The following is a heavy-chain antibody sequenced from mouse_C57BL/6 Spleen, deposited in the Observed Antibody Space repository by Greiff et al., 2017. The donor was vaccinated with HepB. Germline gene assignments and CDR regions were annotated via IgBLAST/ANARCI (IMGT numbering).Heavy chain of an antibody. CDR2: INPSSGYT. CDR3: ARSVYYYGSKDWYFDV. CDR1: GYTFTSYT. V-gene: IGHV1-4*01. Sequence: QVHVKQSGAELARPGASVKMSCKASGYTFTSYTMHWVKQRPGQGLEWIGYINPSSGYTKYNQKFKDKATLTADKSSSTAYMQLSSLTSEDSAVYYCARSVYYYGSKDWYFDVWGTGTTVTVSS. D-gene: IGHD1-1*01. J-gene: IGHJ1*03.